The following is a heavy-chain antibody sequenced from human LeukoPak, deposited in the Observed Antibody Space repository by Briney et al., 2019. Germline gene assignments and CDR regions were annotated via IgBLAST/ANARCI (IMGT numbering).Heavy chain of an antibody. D-gene: IGHD3-10*01. V-gene: IGHV4-34*01. CDR1: GGSFSGYY. J-gene: IGHJ4*02. CDR2: INHSGST. Sequence: SETLSLTCAVYGGSFSGYYWSWIRQPPGKGLEWIGEINHSGSTNYNPSLKSRVTISVDTSKNQFSLKLSSVTAADTAVYYCASGITMVRGVIPWDYWGQGTLVTVSS. CDR3: ASGITMVRGVIPWDY.